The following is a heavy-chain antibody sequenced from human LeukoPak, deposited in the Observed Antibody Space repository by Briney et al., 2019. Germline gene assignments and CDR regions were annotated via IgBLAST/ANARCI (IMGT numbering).Heavy chain of an antibody. CDR3: ARGSGYSGANY. J-gene: IGHJ4*02. CDR2: INHSGST. D-gene: IGHD2-15*01. Sequence: PSETLSLTCAVYGGSFSGYYWSWIRQPQGKGLEWIGEINHSGSTNYNPSLKRRVTISADTSKNQFSLKLSSVTAADTAVYFCARGSGYSGANYWGQGTLVTVSS. V-gene: IGHV4-34*01. CDR1: GGSFSGYY.